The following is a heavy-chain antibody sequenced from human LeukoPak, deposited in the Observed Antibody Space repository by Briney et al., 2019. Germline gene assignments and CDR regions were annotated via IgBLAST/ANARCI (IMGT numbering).Heavy chain of an antibody. CDR3: AKDLEYYDFWSGYSATGY. J-gene: IGHJ4*02. V-gene: IGHV3-30*18. Sequence: GRSLRLSCAASGFTFSSYGMPWVRQAPGKGLEWVAVISYDGSNKYYADSVKGRFTISRDNSKNTLYLQMNSLRAEDTAVYYCAKDLEYYDFWSGYSATGYWGQGTLVTVSS. CDR1: GFTFSSYG. CDR2: ISYDGSNK. D-gene: IGHD3-3*01.